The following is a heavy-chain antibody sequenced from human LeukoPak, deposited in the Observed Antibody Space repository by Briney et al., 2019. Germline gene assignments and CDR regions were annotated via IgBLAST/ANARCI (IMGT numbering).Heavy chain of an antibody. CDR2: ISYGGSNK. J-gene: IGHJ4*02. CDR1: GFTFSSYG. V-gene: IGHV3-30*18. CDR3: AKDPQRKPKYYDILTGLED. Sequence: GRSLRLSCAASGFTFSSYGMHWVRQAPGKGLEWVAVISYGGSNKYYADSVKGRFTISRDNSKNTLYLQMNSLRAEDTAVYYCAKDPQRKPKYYDILTGLEDWGQGTLVTVSS. D-gene: IGHD3-9*01.